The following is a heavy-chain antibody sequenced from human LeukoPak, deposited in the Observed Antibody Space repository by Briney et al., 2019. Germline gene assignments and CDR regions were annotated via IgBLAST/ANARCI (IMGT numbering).Heavy chain of an antibody. V-gene: IGHV4-39*01. D-gene: IGHD5-18*01. CDR2: IYYSGNT. CDR3: ARHPTAMVSFDY. Sequence: SETLSLTCTVSGGSISSSTYWGWIRQPPGKGLEWIGSIYYSGNTYYNPSLKSRVTISVDTSKNQFSLKLSSVTAADTAVYYCARHPTAMVSFDYWGQGTLVTVSS. J-gene: IGHJ4*02. CDR1: GGSISSSTY.